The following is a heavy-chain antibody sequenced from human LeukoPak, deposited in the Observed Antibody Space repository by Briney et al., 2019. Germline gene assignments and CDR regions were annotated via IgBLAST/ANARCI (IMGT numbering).Heavy chain of an antibody. CDR1: GGSLSSRPYY. Sequence: PSETLSLTCTVSGGSLSSRPYYSGWVRHPPGQGLEWIGSISYSGSIHYNPSLKSRVTISVDTSRNHFSLRLSSVTAADTAVYYCATREIGDYYFDYWGQGTLVTVSS. D-gene: IGHD3-16*01. CDR2: ISYSGSI. CDR3: ATREIGDYYFDY. J-gene: IGHJ4*01. V-gene: IGHV4-39*01.